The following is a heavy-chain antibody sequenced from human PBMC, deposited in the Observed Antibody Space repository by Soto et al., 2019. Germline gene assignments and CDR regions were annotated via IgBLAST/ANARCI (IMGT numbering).Heavy chain of an antibody. Sequence: EVQLLESGGGLVQPGGSLRLSCAASGFTFSNSAMNWVRQAPGKGLEWVSAIGGRDGSTYYADSVKGRFTISRDTSKNTLYLQMNSLRAADPAVYYCAKESSQTVTLVDYWGQGTLVTVSS. CDR2: IGGRDGST. V-gene: IGHV3-23*01. CDR3: AKESSQTVTLVDY. J-gene: IGHJ4*02. CDR1: GFTFSNSA. D-gene: IGHD4-17*01.